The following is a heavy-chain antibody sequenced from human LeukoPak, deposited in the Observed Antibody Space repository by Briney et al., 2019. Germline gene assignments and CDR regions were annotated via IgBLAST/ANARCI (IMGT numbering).Heavy chain of an antibody. Sequence: ASVKVSCKASGYSFTGYYMHWVRQAPEQGLEWMGRINPNSGGTNYAQKFQGRVTMTRDTSISTAYMELSRLRSDDTAVYYCARGRSSWYDLDYWGQGTLVTVSS. V-gene: IGHV1-2*06. CDR1: GYSFTGYY. D-gene: IGHD6-13*01. J-gene: IGHJ4*02. CDR3: ARGRSSWYDLDY. CDR2: INPNSGGT.